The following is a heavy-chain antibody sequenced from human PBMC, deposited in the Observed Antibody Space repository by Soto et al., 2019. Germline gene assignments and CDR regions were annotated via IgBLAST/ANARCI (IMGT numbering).Heavy chain of an antibody. D-gene: IGHD6-19*01. CDR1: GDSISSSRW. J-gene: IGHJ3*02. CDR2: IFHSGDT. Sequence: QVQLQESGPGLVRPTGTLSLTCAVSGDSISSSRWWTWVRQPPGKGLEWIGDIFHSGDTNYNPSLKSRVFISIDKSQNQFSLKLSSVTAADTDVYYCAYSTGWYRHDIWGQGTLVTVSS. CDR3: AYSTGWYRHDI. V-gene: IGHV4-4*02.